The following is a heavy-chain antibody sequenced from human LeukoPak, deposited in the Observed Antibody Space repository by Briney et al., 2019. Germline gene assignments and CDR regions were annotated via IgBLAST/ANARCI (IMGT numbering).Heavy chain of an antibody. CDR1: GYTFTSYG. J-gene: IGHJ5*02. CDR2: ISAYNGNT. CDR3: AREHSSGWFVSGYNWFDP. Sequence: ASVKLSCKASGYTFTSYGISWVRQAPGQGLEWRGWISAYNGNTNYAQKLQGRVTMTTDTSTSTAYMELRSLRSDDTDVYYCAREHSSGWFVSGYNWFDPWGQGPLVTVSS. V-gene: IGHV1-18*01. D-gene: IGHD6-19*01.